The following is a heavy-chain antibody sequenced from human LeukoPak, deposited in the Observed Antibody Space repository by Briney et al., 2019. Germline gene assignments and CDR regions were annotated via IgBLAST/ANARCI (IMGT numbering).Heavy chain of an antibody. Sequence: SETLSLTCTVSGGSISSRSYYWSWIRQPPGKGLEWIGYIYYSGSTNYNPSLKSRVTISVDTSKNQFSLKLSSVTAADTAVYYCARFSSSYYYDSSGSDAFDIWGQGTMVTVSS. D-gene: IGHD3-22*01. CDR3: ARFSSSYYYDSSGSDAFDI. J-gene: IGHJ3*02. V-gene: IGHV4-61*01. CDR1: GGSISSRSYY. CDR2: IYYSGST.